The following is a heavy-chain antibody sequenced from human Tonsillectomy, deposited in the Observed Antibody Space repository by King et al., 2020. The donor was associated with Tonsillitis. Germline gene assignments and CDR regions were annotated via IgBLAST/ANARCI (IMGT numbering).Heavy chain of an antibody. D-gene: IGHD2-15*01. Sequence: QVQLVQSGAEVKKPGSSVKVSCKTSGGTFSNYAISWVRQAPGQGLEWMGRIISVLGIVNYAQKFQGSVTITADKSTSPAYMELSSLRSEDTAVYYCARDRGYCSGGSCYGFYYYYMDVWGKGTTVTVSS. CDR1: GGTFSNYA. CDR2: IISVLGIV. V-gene: IGHV1-69*04. CDR3: ARDRGYCSGGSCYGFYYYYMDV. J-gene: IGHJ6*03.